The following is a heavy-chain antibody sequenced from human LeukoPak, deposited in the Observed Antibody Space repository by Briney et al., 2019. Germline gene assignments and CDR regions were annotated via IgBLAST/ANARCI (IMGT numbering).Heavy chain of an antibody. D-gene: IGHD6-13*01. CDR2: FDPEDGET. Sequence: ASVKVSCKVSGYTLTELSMHWVRQASGKGLEWMGGFDPEDGETIYAQKFQGRVTMTEDTSTDTAYMELSSLRSEDTAVYYCATGAGPPIAAADHYYYYYGMDVWGKGTTVTVSS. V-gene: IGHV1-24*01. CDR3: ATGAGPPIAAADHYYYYYGMDV. CDR1: GYTLTELS. J-gene: IGHJ6*04.